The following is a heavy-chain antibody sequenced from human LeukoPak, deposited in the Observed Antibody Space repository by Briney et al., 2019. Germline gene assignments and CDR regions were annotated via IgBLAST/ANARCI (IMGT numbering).Heavy chain of an antibody. V-gene: IGHV1-46*01. D-gene: IGHD2-21*02. CDR2: INPSGGST. CDR3: AREEVVTATTYYGMDV. CDR1: GYTFTSYY. Sequence: ASVKVSCKASGYTFTSYYMHWVRQAPGQGLEWMGIINPSGGSTSYAQKFQGRVTMTRDTSTSTVYMELSSLRSEDTAVYYCAREEVVTATTYYGMDVWGQGTTVTASS. J-gene: IGHJ6*02.